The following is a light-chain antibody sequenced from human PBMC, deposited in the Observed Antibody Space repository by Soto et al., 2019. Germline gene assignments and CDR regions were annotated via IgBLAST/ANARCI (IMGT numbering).Light chain of an antibody. CDR2: WGS. CDR3: MQALQTPWT. V-gene: IGKV2-28*01. CDR1: HSLLHSNGCNY. Sequence: DVLMLSFHLSVPVTPGGAASLSCRSSHSLLHSNGCNYLDWYLQKRGQAPPLLIYWGSNRASGVPDRFSGSGSGTDFTLKISRVEAEDVGVYYCMQALQTPWTFGQGTKV. J-gene: IGKJ1*01.